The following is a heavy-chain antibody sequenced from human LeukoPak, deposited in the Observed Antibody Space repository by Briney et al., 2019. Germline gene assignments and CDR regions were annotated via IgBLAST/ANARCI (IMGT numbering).Heavy chain of an antibody. J-gene: IGHJ6*03. CDR2: IIPIFGTA. CDR1: GGTFSSYA. CDR3: AIGGGSGTIGYYYYYMDV. D-gene: IGHD3-10*01. Sequence: SVKVSCKASGGTFSSYAISWVRQAPGQGLEWMGGIIPIFGTANYAQKFLGRVTITTDESTSTAYMELSSLRSEDTAVYYCAIGGGSGTIGYYYYYMDVWGKGTTVTVSS. V-gene: IGHV1-69*05.